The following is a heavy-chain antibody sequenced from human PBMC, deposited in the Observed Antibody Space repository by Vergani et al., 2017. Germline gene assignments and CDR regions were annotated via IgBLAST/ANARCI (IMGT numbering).Heavy chain of an antibody. CDR1: GGTFSSYA. CDR3: ARVAVAGTVHYYYYYMDV. J-gene: IGHJ6*03. D-gene: IGHD6-19*01. Sequence: QVQLVQSGAEVKKPGSSVKVSCKASGGTFSSYAISWVRQAPGQGLEWMGGIIPIFGTANYAQKFQGRVTITADESTGTAYMELSSLRSEDTAVYYCARVAVAGTVHYYYYYMDVWGKGTTVTVSS. CDR2: IIPIFGTA. V-gene: IGHV1-69*01.